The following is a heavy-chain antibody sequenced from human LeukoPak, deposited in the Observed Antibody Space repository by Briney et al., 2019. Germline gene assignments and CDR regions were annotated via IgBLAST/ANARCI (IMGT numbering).Heavy chain of an antibody. CDR3: AKDPDCTSGVCYTFFDY. Sequence: GGSLRLSCAASGFTFSSYGMHWVRQAPGKGLEWVAFIRYDGSNKYYADSVKGRFTISRDNSKNTLYLQMNSLRAEDTAVYYCAKDPDCTSGVCYTFFDYWGQGTLVTVSS. D-gene: IGHD2-8*01. V-gene: IGHV3-30*02. CDR1: GFTFSSYG. CDR2: IRYDGSNK. J-gene: IGHJ4*02.